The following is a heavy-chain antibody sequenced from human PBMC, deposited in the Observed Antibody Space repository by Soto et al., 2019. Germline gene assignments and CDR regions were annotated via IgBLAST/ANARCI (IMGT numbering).Heavy chain of an antibody. Sequence: ASVKVSCKASGYNFSDYYIQWVRQAPGQGLEWLGWVSPKSGGTNYAQKFKGRVTMTRDTSSNTVYMDLSGLKSDDTAVFYCAREISGGGTLNWFDPWGQGTMVTVSS. CDR3: AREISGGGTLNWFDP. CDR1: GYNFSDYY. V-gene: IGHV1-2*02. CDR2: VSPKSGGT. D-gene: IGHD2-8*02. J-gene: IGHJ5*02.